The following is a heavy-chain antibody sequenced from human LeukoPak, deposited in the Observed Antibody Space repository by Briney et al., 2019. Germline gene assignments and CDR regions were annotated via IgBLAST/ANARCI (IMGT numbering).Heavy chain of an antibody. V-gene: IGHV3-7*01. Sequence: WGSLRLSCAASGFTFSSYWRSWVRQAPGKGLEWVVNIKQDGSEKYYVDSVKGRFTTSRDNAKNSLYLQMNSLRAEDTAVYYCARDGAPTDYYGSPLHAFDIWGQGTMVTVSS. CDR3: ARDGAPTDYYGSPLHAFDI. CDR2: IKQDGSEK. J-gene: IGHJ3*02. CDR1: GFTFSSYW. D-gene: IGHD3-10*01.